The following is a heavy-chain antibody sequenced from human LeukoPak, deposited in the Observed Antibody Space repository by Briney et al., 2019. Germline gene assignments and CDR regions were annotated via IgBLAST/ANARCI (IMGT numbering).Heavy chain of an antibody. D-gene: IGHD6-6*01. V-gene: IGHV3-23*01. CDR2: ISGSGGST. J-gene: IGHJ4*02. CDR1: GFTFSCYA. Sequence: PGGSLRLSCAASGFTFSCYAMSWVRQAPGKGLEWVSAISGSGGSTYYADSVKGRFTISRDNSKNTLYLQMNSLRAEDTAVYYCANSPQASSIAARQEGLRTFDYWGQGTLVTVSS. CDR3: ANSPQASSIAARQEGLRTFDY.